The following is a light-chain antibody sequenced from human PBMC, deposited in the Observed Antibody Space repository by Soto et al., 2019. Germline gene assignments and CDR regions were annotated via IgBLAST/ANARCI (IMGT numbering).Light chain of an antibody. V-gene: IGLV4-69*01. CDR1: SGHSSYA. J-gene: IGLJ3*02. CDR3: QTWGTGDWV. CDR2: LNSDGSH. Sequence: QSVLTQSPSASASLGASVKLTCTLSSGHSSYAIAWHQQQPEKGPRYLMTLNSDGSHSKGDGLPDRFSGSISGAERYLTISSLHSEDEADYYCQTWGTGDWVFGGGTQLTVL.